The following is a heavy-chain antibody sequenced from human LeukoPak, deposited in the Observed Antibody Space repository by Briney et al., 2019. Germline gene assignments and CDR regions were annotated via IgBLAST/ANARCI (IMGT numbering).Heavy chain of an antibody. CDR3: ARDRGYYYYYMDV. D-gene: IGHD3-10*01. CDR1: GGTFSSYA. J-gene: IGHJ6*03. CDR2: IIPIFGTA. V-gene: IGHV1-69*05. Sequence: SXXVSCKASGGTFSSYAISWVRQAPGQGLEWMGRIIPIFGTANYAQKFQGRVTITTDESTSTAYMELSSLRSEDTAVYYCARDRGYYYYYMDVWGKGTTVTVSS.